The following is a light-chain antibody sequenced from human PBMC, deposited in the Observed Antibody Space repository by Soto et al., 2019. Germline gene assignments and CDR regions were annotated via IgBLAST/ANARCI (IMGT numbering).Light chain of an antibody. CDR1: SSDVGGYNY. Sequence: HSVLTQPASVSGSPGQSIAISCTGTSSDVGGYNYVSWHQQHPGKAPKVLISVVSNRPSGVSNRFSGSKSGNTASLTISGLQAEDEADYYCSSYSSGGTFVFGSGTKVTVL. CDR2: VVS. V-gene: IGLV2-14*01. CDR3: SSYSSGGTFV. J-gene: IGLJ1*01.